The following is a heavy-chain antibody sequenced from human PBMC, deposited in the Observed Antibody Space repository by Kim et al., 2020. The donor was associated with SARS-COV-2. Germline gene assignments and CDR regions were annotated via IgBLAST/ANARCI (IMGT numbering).Heavy chain of an antibody. Sequence: SETLSLTCSVSGGSIRSGGKFWTWIRQHPAKGLEWIGYISYSGNSHYSPSLRSRVSISLQTSENQFSLELTSVTAADTAAYYCARGPPPDYWGQGILVTV. CDR3: ARGPPPDY. CDR2: ISYSGNS. V-gene: IGHV4-31*03. J-gene: IGHJ4*02. CDR1: GGSIRSGGKF.